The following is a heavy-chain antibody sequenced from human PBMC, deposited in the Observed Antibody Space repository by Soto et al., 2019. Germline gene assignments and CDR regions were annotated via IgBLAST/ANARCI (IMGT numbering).Heavy chain of an antibody. CDR2: IYFTGNT. V-gene: IGHV4-39*01. CDR3: AGQTFTIAAASYGRSNWFDP. Sequence: SETLSLTCTDSGGSITSSSHFWGWVRQPPGKGLEWIGTIYFTGNTYYTLSLKSRLTMSIDTSKNEFSLRLNSVTAADTAVYYCAGQTFTIAAASYGRSNWFDPWGPGTLVTVSS. D-gene: IGHD6-25*01. J-gene: IGHJ5*02. CDR1: GGSITSSSHF.